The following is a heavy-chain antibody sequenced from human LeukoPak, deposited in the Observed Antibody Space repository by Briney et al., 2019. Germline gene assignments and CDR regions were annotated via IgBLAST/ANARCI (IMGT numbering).Heavy chain of an antibody. D-gene: IGHD3-10*01. CDR2: ISGSDTNT. CDR1: GFTFSDYA. CDR3: AKHLWRDLLWFGEGYYFGY. V-gene: IGHV3-23*01. J-gene: IGHJ4*02. Sequence: TGGSLRLSCAASGFTFSDYALSWVRQAPGKGLEWVSAISGSDTNTSYADSVKGRFTISRDNSKNTLYLQMNSLRAEDTAVYYCAKHLWRDLLWFGEGYYFGYWGQGTLVTVSS.